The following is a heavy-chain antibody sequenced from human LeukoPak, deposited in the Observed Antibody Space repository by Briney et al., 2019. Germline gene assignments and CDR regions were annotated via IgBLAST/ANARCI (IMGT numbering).Heavy chain of an antibody. CDR1: GGSISSSSYY. CDR3: ARKDYYGSGSYYINYGVDV. Sequence: SETLSLTCTVSGGSISSSSYYWGWIRQPPGKGLEWIGSIYYSGSAYYNPSLKSRVTISVDTSKNQFSLKLSSVTAADTAVYYCARKDYYGSGSYYINYGVDVWGQGTTVTVSS. D-gene: IGHD3-10*01. CDR2: IYYSGSA. J-gene: IGHJ6*02. V-gene: IGHV4-39*01.